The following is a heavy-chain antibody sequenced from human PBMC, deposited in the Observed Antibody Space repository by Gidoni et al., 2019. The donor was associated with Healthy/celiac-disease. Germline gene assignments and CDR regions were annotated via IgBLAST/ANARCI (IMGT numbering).Heavy chain of an antibody. CDR1: GGSISSYY. D-gene: IGHD6-19*01. CDR3: ARGGIAVAGVFDY. V-gene: IGHV4-59*01. J-gene: IGHJ4*02. CDR2: IYYSGSP. Sequence: QVQLQESGPGLVKPSETLSLTCHVSGGSISSYYWSWIRQPPGKGLEWIGYIYYSGSPNYNPSRKSRVTISVDTSKNQFSLKLSSVTAADTAVYYCARGGIAVAGVFDYWGQGTLVTVSS.